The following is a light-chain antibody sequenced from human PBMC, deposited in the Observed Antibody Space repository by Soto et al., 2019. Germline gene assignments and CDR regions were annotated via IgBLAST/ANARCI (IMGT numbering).Light chain of an antibody. V-gene: IGLV2-14*03. J-gene: IGLJ1*01. CDR1: SSDIGSYDH. Sequence: QSVLTQPASVSGSPGQSITISCSGTSSDIGSYDHVAWYQQFPGKSPKLIIYAVSDRPSGVSDRFSGSKSGISASLTISGLQTEDEADYYCISYTERQYYIFGIGTKVTV. CDR2: AVS. CDR3: ISYTERQYYI.